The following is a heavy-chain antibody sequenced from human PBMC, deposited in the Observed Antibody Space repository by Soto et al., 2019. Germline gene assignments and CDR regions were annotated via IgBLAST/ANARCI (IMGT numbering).Heavy chain of an antibody. D-gene: IGHD2-8*01. CDR1: GFTFSSYS. J-gene: IGHJ6*02. V-gene: IGHV3-21*01. CDR2: ISSSSSYI. CDR3: ARAFSLEPPKYDYYYGMDD. Sequence: EVQLVESGGGLVKPGGSLRLSCAASGFTFSSYSMNWVRQAPGKGLEWVSSISSSSSYIYYADSVKGRFTISRDNAKNSLYLKMTRQRAEDTAVYYCARAFSLEPPKYDYYYGMDDWGQGNKVTVCS.